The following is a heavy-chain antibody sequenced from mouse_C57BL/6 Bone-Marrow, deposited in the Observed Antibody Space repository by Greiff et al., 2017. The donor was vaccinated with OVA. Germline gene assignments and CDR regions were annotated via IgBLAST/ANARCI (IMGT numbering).Heavy chain of an antibody. V-gene: IGHV1-64*01. J-gene: IGHJ4*01. CDR1: GYTFTSYW. CDR2: IHPNSGST. CDR3: ARRWLLYMDC. D-gene: IGHD2-12*01. Sequence: QVQLQQPGAELVKPGASVKLSCKASGYTFTSYWMHWVKQRPGQGLEWIGMIHPNSGSTNYNAKFKSKATLTVDKSSSTAYMQLSSLTSEDSAVYYCARRWLLYMDCWGQGTSVTVSS.